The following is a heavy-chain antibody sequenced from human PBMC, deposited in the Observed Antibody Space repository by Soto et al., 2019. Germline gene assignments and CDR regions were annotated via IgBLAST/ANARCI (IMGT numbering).Heavy chain of an antibody. Sequence: QVQLQQWGAGLLKPSETLSLTCAVYGGSFSGYYWSWIRQPPGKGLEWIGEINHSGSTNYNPSLKSRVTISVDTSKNQLSLKLSSVTAADTAVYYCARLPYSGSYFHYWGQGTLFTVSS. CDR3: ARLPYSGSYFHY. CDR2: INHSGST. V-gene: IGHV4-34*01. J-gene: IGHJ4*02. D-gene: IGHD1-26*01. CDR1: GGSFSGYY.